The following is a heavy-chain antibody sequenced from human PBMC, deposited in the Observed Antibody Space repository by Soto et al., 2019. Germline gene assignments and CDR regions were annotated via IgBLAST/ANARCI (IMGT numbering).Heavy chain of an antibody. Sequence: EVQLVESGGGLVKAGGSLRLFCTASGFTFRNYNMNWVRQAPGKGLEWVSSISTGGAYMFYADSVKGRFTISRDNAQHSLFLQIASQRAEDPAVYYCARDIASPVGDYFDSWGQGTLVTVSS. V-gene: IGHV3-21*06. D-gene: IGHD1-26*01. CDR1: GFTFRNYN. CDR3: ARDIASPVGDYFDS. J-gene: IGHJ4*02. CDR2: ISTGGAYM.